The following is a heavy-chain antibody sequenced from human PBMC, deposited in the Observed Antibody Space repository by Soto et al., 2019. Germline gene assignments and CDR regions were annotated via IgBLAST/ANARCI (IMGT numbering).Heavy chain of an antibody. J-gene: IGHJ4*02. V-gene: IGHV4-39*01. CDR1: GGSISSSSYY. CDR3: ARLAYDLEVAY. Sequence: SETLSLTCTVSGGSISSSSYYWGWIRQPPGKGLEWIGSIYYSGSTYYNPSLKSRVTISVDTSKNQFSLKLSSVTAADTAVYYCARLAYDLEVAYWGQGTLVTVSS. CDR2: IYYSGST. D-gene: IGHD3-3*01.